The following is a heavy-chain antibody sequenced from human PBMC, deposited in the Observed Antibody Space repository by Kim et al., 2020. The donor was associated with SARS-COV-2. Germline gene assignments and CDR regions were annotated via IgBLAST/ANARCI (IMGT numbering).Heavy chain of an antibody. D-gene: IGHD6-13*01. CDR3: ARGRYTIAAAVESDYGMDV. V-gene: IGHV4-31*02. Sequence: SRVTISVDTSKNQFSLKLSSVTAADTAVYYCARGRYTIAAAVESDYGMDVWGQGTTVTVSS. J-gene: IGHJ6*02.